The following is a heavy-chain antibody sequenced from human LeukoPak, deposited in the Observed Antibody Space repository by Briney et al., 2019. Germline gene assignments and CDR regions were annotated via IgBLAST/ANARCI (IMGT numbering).Heavy chain of an antibody. V-gene: IGHV4-59*01. CDR3: ARDTWGSGWFDP. CDR1: GGSISSYY. J-gene: IGHJ5*02. D-gene: IGHD7-27*01. CDR2: IYYSGST. Sequence: SETLSLTCTVPGGSISSYYWSWIRQPPGKGLEWIGYIYYSGSTNYNPSLKSRVTISVDTSKNQFSLKLSSVTAADTAVYYCARDTWGSGWFDPWGQGTLVTVSS.